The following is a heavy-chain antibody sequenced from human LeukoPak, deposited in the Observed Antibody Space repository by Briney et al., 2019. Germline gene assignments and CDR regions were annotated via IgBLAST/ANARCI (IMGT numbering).Heavy chain of an antibody. CDR3: ARVGTGSFDY. Sequence: PSETLSLTCTVSGGSISSYYWSWIRQPPGKGLEWIGYIYYSGSTNYNPSLKSRVTISIDTSRNQFSLKLSSVTAADTAVYYCARVGTGSFDYWGQGTLVTVSS. D-gene: IGHD3/OR15-3a*01. CDR2: IYYSGST. V-gene: IGHV4-59*01. J-gene: IGHJ4*02. CDR1: GGSISSYY.